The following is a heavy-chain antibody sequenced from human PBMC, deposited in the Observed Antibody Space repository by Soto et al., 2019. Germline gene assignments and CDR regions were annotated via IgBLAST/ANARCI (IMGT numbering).Heavy chain of an antibody. V-gene: IGHV3-9*01. Sequence: EVQLVESGGGLVQPGRSLRLSCAASGFTFDDYAMHWVRRVPGKGLEWVSGINWNSGSIGYADSVKGRFAISRDNAKNSLHLQMNSLRAEDTAVYYCVKDESINWYSGHFRHWGQGTLVTVSS. CDR3: VKDESINWYSGHFRH. CDR1: GFTFDDYA. CDR2: INWNSGSI. D-gene: IGHD6-13*01. J-gene: IGHJ1*01.